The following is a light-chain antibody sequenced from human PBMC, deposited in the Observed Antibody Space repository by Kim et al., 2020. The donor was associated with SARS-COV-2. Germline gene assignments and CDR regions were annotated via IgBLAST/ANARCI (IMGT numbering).Light chain of an antibody. J-gene: IGKJ4*01. Sequence: PASIACRSSQSLLHHTGYNFLDWYLQKPGQSPQLLIYLGSKRASGVPDRFSGSGSGTDFTLKISRVEAEDVGMYYCKQAPLNPLAFGGGTKVDIK. CDR3: KQAPLNPLA. CDR1: QSLLHHTGYNF. CDR2: LGS. V-gene: IGKV2-28*01.